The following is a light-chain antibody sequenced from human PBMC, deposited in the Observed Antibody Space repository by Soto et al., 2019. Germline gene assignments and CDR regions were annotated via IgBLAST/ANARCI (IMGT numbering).Light chain of an antibody. CDR2: EVS. Sequence: QSALTQPASVSGSPGQSITISCIGTSSDVGGYNYVSWYQQYPGKAPKFMIYEVSNRPSGVSNRFSGSKSGNTASLTISGLQAEDEADYYCSSYTSSSTYVLGAGTKLTVL. J-gene: IGLJ1*01. CDR3: SSYTSSSTYV. V-gene: IGLV2-14*01. CDR1: SSDVGGYNY.